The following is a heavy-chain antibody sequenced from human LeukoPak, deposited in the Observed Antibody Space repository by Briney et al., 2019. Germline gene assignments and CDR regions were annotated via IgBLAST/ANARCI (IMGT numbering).Heavy chain of an antibody. J-gene: IGHJ4*02. Sequence: SETLSLTCTVSGGSISSSSYYWGWIRQPPGKGLEWIGSIYYSGSTYYNPSLKSRVTISVDTSKNQFSLKLSSVTAADTAVYYCASSWYSDYWGQGTLVTASS. D-gene: IGHD6-13*01. CDR3: ASSWYSDY. CDR2: IYYSGST. V-gene: IGHV4-39*01. CDR1: GGSISSSSYY.